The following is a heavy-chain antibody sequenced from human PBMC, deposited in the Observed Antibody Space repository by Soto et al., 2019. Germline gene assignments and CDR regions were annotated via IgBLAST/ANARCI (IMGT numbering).Heavy chain of an antibody. CDR3: ARVGEQLAKDSGWFDP. CDR2: IYYSGST. V-gene: IGHV4-59*01. CDR1: GGSISSYY. D-gene: IGHD6-13*01. Sequence: SETLSLTCTVSGGSISSYYWSWIRQPPGKGLEWIGYIYYSGSTNYNPSLKSRVTISVDTSKNQFSLKLSSVTAADTAVYYCARVGEQLAKDSGWFDPWGQGTLVTVS. J-gene: IGHJ5*02.